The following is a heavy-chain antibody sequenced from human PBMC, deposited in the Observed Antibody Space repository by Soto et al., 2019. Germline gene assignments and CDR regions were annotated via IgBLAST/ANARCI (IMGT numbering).Heavy chain of an antibody. V-gene: IGHV3-23*01. CDR1: GFTFSAYA. J-gene: IGHJ4*02. CDR3: AKAYSTRIHFDS. CDR2: IRGSGSNT. Sequence: EVQVWESGGGLVQPGGSLRLSCVASGFTFSAYAMTWVRQSPGKGLEWVSSIRGSGSNTYYADSVKGRFTISRDNSKNTLYLQMNSLTAEDTAIYYCAKAYSTRIHFDSWGQGTLVTVSS. D-gene: IGHD4-4*01.